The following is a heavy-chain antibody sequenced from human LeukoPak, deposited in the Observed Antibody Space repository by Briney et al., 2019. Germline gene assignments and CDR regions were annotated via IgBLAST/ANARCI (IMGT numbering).Heavy chain of an antibody. V-gene: IGHV3-30*04. CDR1: GFTFSSYA. D-gene: IGHD3-10*01. Sequence: GESLRLSCAASGFTFSSYAMHWFRKAPGKGLEWVAVISYDGSNKYYADSLKGRFTISRDNSKNTLYLQMNSLRAEDTAVYYCARVGWFGELWEYYFDYWGQGTLVTVSS. CDR3: ARVGWFGELWEYYFDY. CDR2: ISYDGSNK. J-gene: IGHJ4*02.